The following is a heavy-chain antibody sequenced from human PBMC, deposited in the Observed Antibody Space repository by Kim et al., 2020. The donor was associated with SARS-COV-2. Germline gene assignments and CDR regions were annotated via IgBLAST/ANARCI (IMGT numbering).Heavy chain of an antibody. CDR2: ISGDGGST. V-gene: IGHV3-43*02. Sequence: GGSLRLSCAASGFTFDDYAMHWVRQAPGKGLEWVSLISGDGGSTYYADSVKGRFTISRDNSKNSLYLQMNSLRTEDTALNYCAKDKTLHLTYDSSGYYYYDYFYYGMDVWGQGTTVTVSS. D-gene: IGHD3-22*01. CDR1: GFTFDDYA. CDR3: AKDKTLHLTYDSSGYYYYDYFYYGMDV. J-gene: IGHJ6*02.